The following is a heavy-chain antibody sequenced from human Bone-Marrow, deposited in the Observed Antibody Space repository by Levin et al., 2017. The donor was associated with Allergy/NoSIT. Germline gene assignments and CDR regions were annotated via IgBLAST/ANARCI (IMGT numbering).Heavy chain of an antibody. CDR2: IKSKTDGGTT. V-gene: IGHV3-15*01. D-gene: IGHD3-3*01. Sequence: GGSLRLSCAASGFTFSNAWMSWVRQAPGKGLEWVGRIKSKTDGGTTDYAAPVKGRFTISRDDSKNTLYLQMNSLKTEDTAVYYCTTDFAFGPYYDFWSGYQYFDYWGQGTLVTVSS. CDR3: TTDFAFGPYYDFWSGYQYFDY. J-gene: IGHJ4*02. CDR1: GFTFSNAW.